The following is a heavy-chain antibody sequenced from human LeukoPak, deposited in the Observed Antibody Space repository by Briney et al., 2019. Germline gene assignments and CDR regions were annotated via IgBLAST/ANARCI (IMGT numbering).Heavy chain of an antibody. CDR2: INPSGGST. CDR1: GYTFTSYG. J-gene: IGHJ4*02. CDR3: ARDDETASFDY. V-gene: IGHV1-46*01. Sequence: GASVKVSCKASGYTFTSYGISWVRQAPGQGLEWMGIINPSGGSTSYAQRFQGRVTMTRDTSTSTVYMELSSLRSEDTAVYYCARDDETASFDYWGQGTLVTVSS. D-gene: IGHD2-21*02.